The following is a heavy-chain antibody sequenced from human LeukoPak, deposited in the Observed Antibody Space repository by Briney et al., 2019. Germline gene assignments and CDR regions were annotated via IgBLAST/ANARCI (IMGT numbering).Heavy chain of an antibody. V-gene: IGHV3-23*01. Sequence: QPGGSLRLSCAASGFTFSNYVMNWVRQPPGKGLEWVSSITNSGDATYYADSMKGRFTISRDNSKNTLYLQMTSLKAEDTAVYYCAKRGSDFRALEYWGQGTLVTVSS. J-gene: IGHJ4*02. CDR1: GFTFSNYV. CDR3: AKRGSDFRALEY. D-gene: IGHD3-3*01. CDR2: ITNSGDAT.